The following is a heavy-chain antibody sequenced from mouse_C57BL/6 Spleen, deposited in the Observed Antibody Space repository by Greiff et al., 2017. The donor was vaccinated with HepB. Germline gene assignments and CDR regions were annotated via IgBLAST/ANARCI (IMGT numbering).Heavy chain of an antibody. Sequence: QVQLQQPGAELVKPGASVKLSCKASGYTFTSYWMHWVKQRPGQGLEWIGMIHPNSGSTNYNEKFKSKATLTVDKSSSTAYMQLSSLTSEDSAVYYCARDGNYDAWFAYWGQGTLVTVSA. D-gene: IGHD2-1*01. CDR2: IHPNSGST. J-gene: IGHJ3*01. V-gene: IGHV1-64*01. CDR1: GYTFTSYW. CDR3: ARDGNYDAWFAY.